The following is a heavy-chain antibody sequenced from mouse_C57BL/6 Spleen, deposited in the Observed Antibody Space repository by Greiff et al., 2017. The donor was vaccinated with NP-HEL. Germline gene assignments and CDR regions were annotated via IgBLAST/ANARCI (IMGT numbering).Heavy chain of an antibody. V-gene: IGHV1-69*01. Sequence: QVQLQQPGAELVMPGASVKLSCKASGYTFTSYWMHWVKQRPEQGLEWIGEIDPSDSYTNYNQKFKGKSTLTVDKSSSTAYMQLSSLTSEDSAVYYCARRYYYGSSYLDFDVWGTGTTVTVSS. CDR3: ARRYYYGSSYLDFDV. CDR2: IDPSDSYT. J-gene: IGHJ1*03. D-gene: IGHD1-1*01. CDR1: GYTFTSYW.